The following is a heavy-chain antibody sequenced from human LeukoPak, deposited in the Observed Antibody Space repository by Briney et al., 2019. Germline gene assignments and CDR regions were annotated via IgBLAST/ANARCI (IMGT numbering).Heavy chain of an antibody. CDR1: GYSISSGYY. CDR2: IYHSGST. CDR3: ARRVYDSSGYYYGAFDY. J-gene: IGHJ4*02. V-gene: IGHV4-38-2*01. Sequence: PSETLSLTCAVSGYSISSGYYWGWIRQPPGKGLEWIGSIYHSGSTYYNPSLKSRVTISVDTSKNQFSLKLSSVTAADTAVYYCARRVYDSSGYYYGAFDYWGQGALVSVSS. D-gene: IGHD3-22*01.